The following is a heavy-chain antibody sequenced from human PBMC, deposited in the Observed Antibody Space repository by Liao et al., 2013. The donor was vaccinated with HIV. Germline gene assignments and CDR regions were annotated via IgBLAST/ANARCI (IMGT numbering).Heavy chain of an antibody. Sequence: QVQLQESGPGLVKPSETLSLTCTVSGGSIRSFYWSWIRQPPGKGLEWIGYIFYSGSTNYNPSLKSRVTISVDTSKNQFSLKLSSVTAADTAVYYCASHVSSSWFYTWGQGSLVTVSS. J-gene: IGHJ5*02. V-gene: IGHV4-59*01. CDR2: IFYSGST. D-gene: IGHD6-6*01. CDR3: ASHVSSSWFYT. CDR1: GGSIRSFY.